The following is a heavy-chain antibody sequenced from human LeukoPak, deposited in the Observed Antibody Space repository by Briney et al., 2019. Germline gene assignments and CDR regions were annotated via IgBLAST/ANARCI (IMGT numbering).Heavy chain of an antibody. Sequence: GASVKVSCKASGYTFTSYGIRWVRQAPGQGLEWMGWISAYNGNTNYAQKLQGRVTMTTDTSTSTAYMELRSLRSDDTAVYYCARTGDDFWSGYVVDYWGQGTLVTVSS. CDR1: GYTFTSYG. J-gene: IGHJ4*02. D-gene: IGHD3-3*01. CDR3: ARTGDDFWSGYVVDY. V-gene: IGHV1-18*01. CDR2: ISAYNGNT.